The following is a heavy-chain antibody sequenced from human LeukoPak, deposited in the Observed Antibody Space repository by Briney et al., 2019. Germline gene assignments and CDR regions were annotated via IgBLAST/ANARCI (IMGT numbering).Heavy chain of an antibody. CDR2: INTDGSST. V-gene: IGHV3-74*01. CDR1: GFTFSSYW. J-gene: IGHJ4*02. Sequence: GGSLRLSCAASGFTFSSYWMHWVRQAPGKGLVWVSRINTDGSSTSYADSVKGRFTISRDDAKNTLYLQMNSLRAEDTAVYYCAKWSRYYDSSGYGYPAGYWGQGTLVTVSS. CDR3: AKWSRYYDSSGYGYPAGY. D-gene: IGHD3-22*01.